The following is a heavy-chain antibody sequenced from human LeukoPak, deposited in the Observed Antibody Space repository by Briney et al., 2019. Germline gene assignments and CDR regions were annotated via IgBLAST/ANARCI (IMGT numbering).Heavy chain of an antibody. CDR2: ISSSSSYI. Sequence: GGSLRLSCAASGFTFSSYSMNWVRQAPGKGLEWVSSISSSSSYIYYADSVKGRFTISRDNAKNSLYLQMNSLRAEDTAVYYCARVEGYCSSTSCRGGFFDYWGQGTLVTVSS. V-gene: IGHV3-21*01. CDR3: ARVEGYCSSTSCRGGFFDY. D-gene: IGHD2-2*01. J-gene: IGHJ4*02. CDR1: GFTFSSYS.